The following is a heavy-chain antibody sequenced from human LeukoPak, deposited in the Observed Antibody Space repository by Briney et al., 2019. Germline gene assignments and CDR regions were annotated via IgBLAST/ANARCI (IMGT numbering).Heavy chain of an antibody. CDR2: IYYSGST. V-gene: IGHV4-31*03. CDR1: GGSISSGDYY. D-gene: IGHD4-17*01. J-gene: IGHJ5*02. Sequence: SETLSLTCTVSGGSISSGDYYWSWIRQHPGKGLEWIGYIYYSGSTYYNPSLKSRVTISVDTSKNQFSLKLSSVTAADTAVYYCARDRTTNWFDPWGQGTLVTVSP. CDR3: ARDRTTNWFDP.